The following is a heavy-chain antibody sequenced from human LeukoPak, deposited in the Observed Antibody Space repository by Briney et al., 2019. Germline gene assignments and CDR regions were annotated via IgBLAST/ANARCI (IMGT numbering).Heavy chain of an antibody. CDR2: ISGSGGST. D-gene: IGHD3-22*01. J-gene: IGHJ5*02. V-gene: IGHV3-23*01. CDR1: GFTFSTYA. Sequence: PGGSLRLSCAASGFTFSTYAMNWVRQAPGKGLEWVSVISGSGGSTYYADSVKGRFTISRDNSKNTLYLQMNSLRVEDTAVYYCAKAGPASSDYLNWFDPWGQGTPVTVSS. CDR3: AKAGPASSDYLNWFDP.